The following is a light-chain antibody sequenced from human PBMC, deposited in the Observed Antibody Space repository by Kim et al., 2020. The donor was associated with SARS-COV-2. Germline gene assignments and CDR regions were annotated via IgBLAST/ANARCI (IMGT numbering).Light chain of an antibody. CDR2: DAS. CDR1: QSVSSY. J-gene: IGKJ2*03. Sequence: LSPGERATLACRASQSVSSYLAWYQQKPGQAPRLLIYDASNRATGIPARFSGSGSGTDFTLTISSLEPEDFAVYYCQQRSNWPPYSFGQGTKLEI. V-gene: IGKV3-11*01. CDR3: QQRSNWPPYS.